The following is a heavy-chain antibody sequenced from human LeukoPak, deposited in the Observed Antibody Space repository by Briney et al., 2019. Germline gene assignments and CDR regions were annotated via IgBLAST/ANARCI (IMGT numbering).Heavy chain of an antibody. CDR3: ARDRFGELLWVFDY. Sequence: PSETLSLTCTVSGNSISSGDNYWSWIRQPAGKGLEWIGRTYTSGSTNYNPSLKSRVTISGDTSKNQFSLRLSSVTAADTAVYYCARDRFGELLWVFDYWGQGTLVTVSS. CDR1: GNSISSGDNY. CDR2: TYTSGST. V-gene: IGHV4-61*02. J-gene: IGHJ4*02. D-gene: IGHD3-10*01.